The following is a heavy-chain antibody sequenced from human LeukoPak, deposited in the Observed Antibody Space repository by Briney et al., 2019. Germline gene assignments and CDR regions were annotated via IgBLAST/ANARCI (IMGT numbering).Heavy chain of an antibody. J-gene: IGHJ6*04. D-gene: IGHD3-3*01. Sequence: PGGSLRLSCAASGFTFSSYSMNWVRKAPGKGLEWVSSISSSSSYIYYADSVKGRFTISRDNAKNSLYLQMNSLRAEDTAVYYCARDHGITIFMGVWGKGTTVTASS. CDR3: ARDHGITIFMGV. V-gene: IGHV3-21*01. CDR2: ISSSSSYI. CDR1: GFTFSSYS.